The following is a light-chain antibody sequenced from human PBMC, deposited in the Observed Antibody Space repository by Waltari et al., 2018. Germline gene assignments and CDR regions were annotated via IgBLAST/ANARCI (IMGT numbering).Light chain of an antibody. J-gene: IGLJ3*02. CDR2: EVS. CDR1: SSDVGGYNY. CDR3: SSYIDSITLWV. V-gene: IGLV2-14*01. Sequence: QSALTQPASVSGSPGQSITISCTGTSSDVGGYNYVSWYQQHPGKAPKVMIFEVSNRPSGISNRFSGSKSGNTASLTISGLQAEDEADYYCSSYIDSITLWVFGGGTKLTVL.